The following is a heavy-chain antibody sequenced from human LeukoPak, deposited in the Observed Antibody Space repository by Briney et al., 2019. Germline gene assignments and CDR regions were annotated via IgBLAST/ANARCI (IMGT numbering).Heavy chain of an antibody. J-gene: IGHJ4*02. V-gene: IGHV3-30-3*01. Sequence: GGSLRLSCAASGFTFSSYAMHWVRQAPGKGLEWVAVISYDGSNKYYADSVKGRFTISRDTSKNTLYLQMNSLRAEDTAVYYCARDYHGYSSKWYYFDYWGQGTLVTVSS. D-gene: IGHD6-13*01. CDR2: ISYDGSNK. CDR3: ARDYHGYSSKWYYFDY. CDR1: GFTFSSYA.